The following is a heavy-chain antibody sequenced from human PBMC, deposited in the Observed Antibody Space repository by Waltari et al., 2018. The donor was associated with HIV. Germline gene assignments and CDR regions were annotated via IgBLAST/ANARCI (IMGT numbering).Heavy chain of an antibody. CDR3: ARVRSTMGRFQGFDY. V-gene: IGHV3-53*02. Sequence: EVQLVETGGGLIQPGGSLRLSCAASGLTVSSTLRNGGRQAPGKGLEWVSLIYNNNSTYYADSVKGRFTISRDNSKNTLYLQMNSLRAEDTAVYYCARVRSTMGRFQGFDYWGQGTLVTVSS. CDR1: GLTVSSTL. D-gene: IGHD1-26*01. CDR2: IYNNNST. J-gene: IGHJ4*02.